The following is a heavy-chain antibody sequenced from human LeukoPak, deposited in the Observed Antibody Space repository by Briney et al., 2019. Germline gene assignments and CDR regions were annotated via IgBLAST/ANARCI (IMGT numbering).Heavy chain of an antibody. CDR2: INPSGGST. CDR1: GYTFTSYY. Sequence: GASVKVSCKASGYTFTSYYMHWVRQAPGQGLEWMGIINPSGGSTSYAQKFQGRVTITADKSTSTAYMELSSLRSEDTAVYYCAREYYYYGMDVWGQGTTVTVSS. J-gene: IGHJ6*02. V-gene: IGHV1-46*01. CDR3: AREYYYYGMDV.